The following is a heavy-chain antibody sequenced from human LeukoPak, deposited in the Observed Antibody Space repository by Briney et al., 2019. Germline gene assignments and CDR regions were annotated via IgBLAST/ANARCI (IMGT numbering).Heavy chain of an antibody. J-gene: IGHJ5*02. D-gene: IGHD6-13*01. V-gene: IGHV1-69-2*01. Sequence: GASVKVSCKASGYTFTDYYMHWVQQAPGKGLEWMGRVDPEDGETIYAEKFQGRVTITADTSTDTAYMELSSLRSEDTAVYYCARGSTLSSSPINNWFDPWGQGTLVTVSS. CDR1: GYTFTDYY. CDR2: VDPEDGET. CDR3: ARGSTLSSSPINNWFDP.